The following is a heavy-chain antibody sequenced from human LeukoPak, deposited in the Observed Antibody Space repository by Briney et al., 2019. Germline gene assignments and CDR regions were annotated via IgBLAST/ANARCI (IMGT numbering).Heavy chain of an antibody. D-gene: IGHD3-3*01. CDR2: IYTSGST. J-gene: IGHJ3*02. CDR1: GGSISSGSYY. CDR3: ARDRYDFWSGYEQSGDAFDI. V-gene: IGHV4-61*02. Sequence: PSETLSLTCTVSGGSISSGSYYWGWIRQPAGKGLEWIGRIYTSGSTNYNPSLKSRVTISVDTSKNQFSLKLSSVTAADTAVYYCARDRYDFWSGYEQSGDAFDIWGQGTMVTVSS.